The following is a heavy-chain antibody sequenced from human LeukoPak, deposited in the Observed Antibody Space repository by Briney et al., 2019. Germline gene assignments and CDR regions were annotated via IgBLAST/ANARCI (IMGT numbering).Heavy chain of an antibody. D-gene: IGHD6-19*01. CDR2: IYYSGST. V-gene: IGHV4-59*01. Sequence: SETLSLTCTVSGGSISSYYWSWIRQPPGKGLEWIGYIYYSGSTNYNPSLKSRVTISVDTSKNQFSLKLSSVTAADTAVYYCARDGPYRSHSSGNGWFDPWGQGTPVTVSS. CDR3: ARDGPYRSHSSGNGWFDP. J-gene: IGHJ5*02. CDR1: GGSISSYY.